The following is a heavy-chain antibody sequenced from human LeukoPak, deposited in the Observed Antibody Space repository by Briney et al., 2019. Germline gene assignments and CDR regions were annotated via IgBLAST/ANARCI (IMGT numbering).Heavy chain of an antibody. CDR3: AIGGYSQYYYYMDV. CDR2: IIPIFGTA. CDR1: GYTFTSYD. J-gene: IGHJ6*03. D-gene: IGHD5-18*01. Sequence: ASVKVSCKASGYTFTSYDINWVRQATGQGLEWMGGIIPIFGTANYAQKFQGRVTITTDESTSTAYMELSSLRSEDTAVYYCAIGGYSQYYYYMDVWGKGTTVTVSS. V-gene: IGHV1-69*05.